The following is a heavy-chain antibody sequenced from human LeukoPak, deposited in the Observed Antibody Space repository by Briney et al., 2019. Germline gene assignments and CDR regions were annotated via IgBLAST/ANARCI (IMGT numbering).Heavy chain of an antibody. V-gene: IGHV3-30*18. CDR2: ISYDGSNK. D-gene: IGHD2-15*01. CDR3: AKYSSLPPYYYYGMDV. CDR1: GFTFSSYG. Sequence: GGSLRLSCAASGFTFSSYGMHWVRQAPGKGLEWVAVISYDGSNKYYADSVKGRFTISRDNSKNTLYVQMNSLRAEDTAVYYCAKYSSLPPYYYYGMDVWGQGTTVTVSS. J-gene: IGHJ6*02.